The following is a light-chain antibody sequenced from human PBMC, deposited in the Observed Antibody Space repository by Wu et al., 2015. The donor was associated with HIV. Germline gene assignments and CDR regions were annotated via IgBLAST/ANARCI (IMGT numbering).Light chain of an antibody. CDR1: ESVRNGY. CDR3: QQCSNWPPMFT. V-gene: IGKV3D-20*02. Sequence: IVLTQSPGNVSVSPGARVILSCRASESVRNGYLAWYQQTPGQAPRLLVFDASSRATGVPDRFRGSGSGTDFTLTITSLEPEDFAVYYCQQCSNWPPMFTFGGGTKVEIK. CDR2: DAS. J-gene: IGKJ4*01.